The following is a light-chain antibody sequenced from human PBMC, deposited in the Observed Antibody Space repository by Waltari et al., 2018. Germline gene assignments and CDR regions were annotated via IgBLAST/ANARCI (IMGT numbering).Light chain of an antibody. CDR2: WAA. CDR1: QGISSW. V-gene: IGKV4-1*01. CDR3: QQYYNAPLT. J-gene: IGKJ4*01. Sequence: DIQMTQSPSSVSASVGDRVTITCRASQGISSWLAWYQQKPGQPPKPRFFWAATRESGAPDRFSVSGSGTDFTLTISSLQAEDVAVYYCQQYYNAPLTFGGGTKVEIK.